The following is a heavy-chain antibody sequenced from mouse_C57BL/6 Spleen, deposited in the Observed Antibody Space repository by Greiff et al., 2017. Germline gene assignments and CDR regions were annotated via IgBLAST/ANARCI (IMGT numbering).Heavy chain of an antibody. D-gene: IGHD2-5*01. CDR2: IHPNSGST. Sequence: QVQLKQPGAELVKPGASVKLSCKASGYTFTSYWMHWVKQRPGQGLEWIGMIHPNSGSTNYNEKFKSKATLTVDKSSSTAYMQLSSLTSEDSAVYYCARWGYSNYADYWGQGTTLTVSS. J-gene: IGHJ2*01. CDR1: GYTFTSYW. V-gene: IGHV1-64*01. CDR3: ARWGYSNYADY.